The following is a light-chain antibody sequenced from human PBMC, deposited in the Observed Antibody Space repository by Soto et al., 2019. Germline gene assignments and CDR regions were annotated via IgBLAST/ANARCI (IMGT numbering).Light chain of an antibody. V-gene: IGKV3-20*01. CDR1: QSVSSSY. J-gene: IGKJ1*01. CDR2: GAS. Sequence: EIVLTQSPGTLSLSPGERATLSCRASQSVSSSYLAWYQQKPGQAPRLLIYGASSRATGIPDRFSGSGFGTDFTLTISRLEPEDLAVYYCQQYGSSPRTFGQGTKVEI. CDR3: QQYGSSPRT.